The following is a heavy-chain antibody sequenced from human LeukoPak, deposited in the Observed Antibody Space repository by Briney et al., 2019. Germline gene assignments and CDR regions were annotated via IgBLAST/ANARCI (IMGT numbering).Heavy chain of an antibody. CDR2: ISSSSSYI. D-gene: IGHD3-16*01. V-gene: IGHV3-21*01. Sequence: GGSLRLSCAASGFTFSSYSMNWVRQAPGKGLEWVSSISSSSSYIYYADSVKGRFTISRDNAKNSLYLQMNSLRAEDTAVYYCARDPAGGYYMDVWGTGTTVTASS. CDR1: GFTFSSYS. CDR3: ARDPAGGYYMDV. J-gene: IGHJ6*03.